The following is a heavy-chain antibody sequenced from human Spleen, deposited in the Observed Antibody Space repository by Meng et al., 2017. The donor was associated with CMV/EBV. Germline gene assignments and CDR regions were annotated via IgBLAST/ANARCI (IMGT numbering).Heavy chain of an antibody. CDR3: ARRVGATNYFDY. D-gene: IGHD1-26*01. CDR1: GGTYSSST. CDR2: PIPILHTT. J-gene: IGHJ4*02. Sequence: SCKASGGTYSSSTFSWLRQAPGQGLEWMGEPIPILHTTNYAQKFQGRVTITTDESTSTGYMELSSLRSEDTAVYYCARRVGATNYFDYWGQGTLVTVSS. V-gene: IGHV1-69*16.